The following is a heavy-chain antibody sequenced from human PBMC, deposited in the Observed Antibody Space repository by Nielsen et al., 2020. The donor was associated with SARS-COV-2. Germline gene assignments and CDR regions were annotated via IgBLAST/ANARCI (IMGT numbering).Heavy chain of an antibody. CDR2: INGGGGNT. CDR1: GLRFNEAW. J-gene: IGHJ4*02. V-gene: IGHV3-23*01. D-gene: IGHD3-9*01. CDR3: AKDLKYYDFLTGYYGNYFDY. Sequence: GESLKISCAASGLRFNEAWMTWVRQAPGKGLEWVSSINGGGGNTYYADSVKDRLTISRDNSKTTLYLQMDSLRDEDTAIYYCAKDLKYYDFLTGYYGNYFDYWGQGALVTVSS.